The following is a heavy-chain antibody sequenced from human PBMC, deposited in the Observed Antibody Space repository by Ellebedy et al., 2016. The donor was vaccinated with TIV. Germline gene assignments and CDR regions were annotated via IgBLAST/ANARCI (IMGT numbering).Heavy chain of an antibody. V-gene: IGHV3-23*01. J-gene: IGHJ4*02. CDR2: ISDSGGNT. CDR1: GFPFSSYA. Sequence: GESLKISXAASGFPFSSYAMSWVRQPPGKGLGWVSSISDSGGNTYYADPVKGRFTISRDNSKNTLYLQMNSLRAEDTAVYYCAKIRAQWEPLDYWGQGTLVTVSS. D-gene: IGHD1-26*01. CDR3: AKIRAQWEPLDY.